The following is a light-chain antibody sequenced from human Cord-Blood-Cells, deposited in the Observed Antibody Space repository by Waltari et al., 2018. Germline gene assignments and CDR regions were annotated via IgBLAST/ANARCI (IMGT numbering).Light chain of an antibody. CDR2: AAS. CDR3: QQSYSTPFT. J-gene: IGKJ3*01. CDR1: QSISSY. Sequence: DTQMTQTPPTLSAPVGDRVHITCRASQSISSYLNWYQQNPGKAPKLLIYAASSLQSRVPSRFSGSGSGTDFTLTISSLQPEDFATYYCQQSYSTPFTFGPGTKVDIK. V-gene: IGKV1-39*01.